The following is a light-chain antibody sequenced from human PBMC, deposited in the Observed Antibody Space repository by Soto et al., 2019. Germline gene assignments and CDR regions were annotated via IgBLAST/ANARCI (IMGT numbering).Light chain of an antibody. Sequence: DIQMTQSPSSLSASVGARVTITCRASQTINGYLNWYQQKPGKAPKLLIYGASDLQSGVPSRFSGSGSVADFTLTISSLEPEDFATYYCQQSYDMSITFGQGTRLEIK. CDR1: QTINGY. J-gene: IGKJ5*01. V-gene: IGKV1-39*01. CDR2: GAS. CDR3: QQSYDMSIT.